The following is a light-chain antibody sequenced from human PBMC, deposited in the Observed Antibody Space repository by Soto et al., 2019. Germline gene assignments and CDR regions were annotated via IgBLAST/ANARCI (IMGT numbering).Light chain of an antibody. J-gene: IGLJ2*01. Sequence: QSALTQPPSASGSPGQSVTVSCTGTSSDVGGYNYVSWYQQHPGKAPKLMIYEVDKRPSGVPDRFSGSKSGNTASLTVSGLQADDEADYYCSSYATNRDVQFGGGTKLTVL. CDR3: SSYATNRDVQ. CDR2: EVD. V-gene: IGLV2-8*01. CDR1: SSDVGGYNY.